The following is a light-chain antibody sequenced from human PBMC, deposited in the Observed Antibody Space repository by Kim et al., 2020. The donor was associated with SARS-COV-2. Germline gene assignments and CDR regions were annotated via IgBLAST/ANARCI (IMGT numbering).Light chain of an antibody. CDR1: SSYVGSYNL. CDR3: CSYAGSSTVI. CDR2: EVN. J-gene: IGLJ2*01. V-gene: IGLV2-23*02. Sequence: GRSITISCTGTSSYVGSYNLVSWYQQHPGRAPKLMIYEVNERPSGVSNRFSGSKSGNTASLTISGLQAEDEADYYCCSYAGSSTVIFGGGTQLTVL.